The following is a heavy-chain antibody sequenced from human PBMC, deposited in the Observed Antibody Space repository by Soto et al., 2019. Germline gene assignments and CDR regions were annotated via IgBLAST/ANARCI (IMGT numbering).Heavy chain of an antibody. V-gene: IGHV3-48*01. J-gene: IGHJ4*02. D-gene: IGHD6-19*01. CDR3: ASTVAGTISSEYYFDY. Sequence: GGSLRLSCAASGFTFSSYSMNWVRQAPGKGLEWVSYISSSSSTIYYADSVKGRFTISRDNAKNSLYLQMNSLRAEDTAVYYCASTVAGTISSEYYFDYWGQGTLVTVSS. CDR1: GFTFSSYS. CDR2: ISSSSSTI.